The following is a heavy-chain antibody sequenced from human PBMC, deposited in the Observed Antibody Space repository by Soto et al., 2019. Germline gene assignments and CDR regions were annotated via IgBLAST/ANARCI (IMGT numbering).Heavy chain of an antibody. D-gene: IGHD3-10*01. CDR1: GSTFSNYG. CDR3: ATVDTYYGSVF. V-gene: IGHV3-33*01. CDR2: VWYDGTTK. J-gene: IGHJ4*02. Sequence: QVQLVESGGGVVQPGTSLRLSCAASGSTFSNYGMHWVRQAPGKGLEWVAVVWYDGTTKFYPDSVKGRFTISRDNSNNTLDLQMNSLRVEDTAVYYCATVDTYYGSVFWGQGTLVTVSS.